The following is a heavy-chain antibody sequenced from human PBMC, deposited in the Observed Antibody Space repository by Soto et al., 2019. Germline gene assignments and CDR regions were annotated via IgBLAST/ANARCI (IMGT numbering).Heavy chain of an antibody. D-gene: IGHD3-10*01. CDR3: ARAITMVRRAPWGGLDV. CDR2: ISRNSSYI. J-gene: IGHJ6*02. V-gene: IGHV3-21*01. Sequence: EVQLVESGGGLVKPGGSLRLSCAASGFTFSDYSMNWVRQAPGKGLEWVSSISRNSSYIYYADSLKGRFTISRDNAKNSLFLQMNSLRAEDTAVYYCARAITMVRRAPWGGLDVWGQGTTVTVSS. CDR1: GFTFSDYS.